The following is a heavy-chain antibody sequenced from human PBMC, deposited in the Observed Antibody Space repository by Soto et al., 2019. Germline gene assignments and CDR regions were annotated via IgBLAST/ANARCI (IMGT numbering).Heavy chain of an antibody. J-gene: IGHJ6*02. Sequence: LRLSCAASGFTFSSYGMHWVRQAPGKGLEWVAVIWYDGSNKYYADSVKGRFTISRDNSKNTLYLQMNSLRAEDTAVYYCARDPGYDYLSYGMDVWGQGTTVTVSS. D-gene: IGHD5-12*01. CDR1: GFTFSSYG. CDR3: ARDPGYDYLSYGMDV. V-gene: IGHV3-33*01. CDR2: IWYDGSNK.